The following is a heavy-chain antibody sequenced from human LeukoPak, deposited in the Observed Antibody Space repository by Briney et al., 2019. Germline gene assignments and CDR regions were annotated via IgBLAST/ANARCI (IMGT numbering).Heavy chain of an antibody. CDR3: AKDRDSSGYYYVWYFDL. CDR1: GFTFSSYA. D-gene: IGHD3-22*01. J-gene: IGHJ2*01. Sequence: PGGSLRPSCAASGFTFSSYAMSWVRQAPGKGLEWVSAISGSGGSTYYADSVKGRFTISRDNSKNTLYLQMNSLRAEDTAVYYCAKDRDSSGYYYVWYFDLWGRGTLVTVSS. V-gene: IGHV3-23*01. CDR2: ISGSGGST.